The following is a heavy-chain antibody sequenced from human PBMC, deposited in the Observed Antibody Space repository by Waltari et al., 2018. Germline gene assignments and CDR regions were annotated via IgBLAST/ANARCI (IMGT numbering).Heavy chain of an antibody. CDR3: AKVAPRTYRSPVPGRDYYNGMDV. CDR1: GFTFSRFW. V-gene: IGHV3-74*01. D-gene: IGHD6-13*01. J-gene: IGHJ6*02. CDR2: IYSDGTSE. Sequence: EVRLVESGGGLVQPGESLRLSCAASGFTFSRFWMHWVRQAPGKGLVWGESIYSDGTSERYADSVKGRFTIARDNAKNTLYLQMKGLRVEDTAVYYCAKVAPRTYRSPVPGRDYYNGMDVWDQGP.